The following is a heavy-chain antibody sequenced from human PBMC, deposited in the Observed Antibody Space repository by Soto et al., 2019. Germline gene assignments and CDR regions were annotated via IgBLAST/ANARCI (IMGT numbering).Heavy chain of an antibody. CDR2: IHYTGGT. Sequence: SETLSLTFTVSGGSVTSYYWSWVRQPPGKGLQWIGFIHYTGGTKYNPSLQSRVTMSLDTSQNQRALKLKSVNAADTAVYYCSRESAGSGKNNGFDPWGPGTLVTVSS. J-gene: IGHJ5*02. CDR3: SRESAGSGKNNGFDP. CDR1: GGSVTSYY. D-gene: IGHD3-10*01. V-gene: IGHV4-59*02.